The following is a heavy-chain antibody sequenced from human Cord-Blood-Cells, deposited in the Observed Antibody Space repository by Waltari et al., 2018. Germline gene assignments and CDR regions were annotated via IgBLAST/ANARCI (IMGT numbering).Heavy chain of an antibody. CDR2: IIPILGIA. V-gene: IGHV1-69*09. D-gene: IGHD4-4*01. CDR3: ARKGPGDYSNYYFDY. CDR1: GGTFSSSA. J-gene: IGHJ4*02. Sequence: QVQLVQSGAEVKKPGSSVKVSCKASGGTFSSSAISWVGQAPGQGLEWMGRIIPILGIANYAQKFQGRVTITADKSTSTAYMELSSLRSEDTAVYYCARKGPGDYSNYYFDYWGQGTLVTVSS.